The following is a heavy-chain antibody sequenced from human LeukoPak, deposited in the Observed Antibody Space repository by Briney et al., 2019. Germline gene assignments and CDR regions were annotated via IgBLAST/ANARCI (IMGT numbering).Heavy chain of an antibody. Sequence: GGSLRLSCVVSGFTFSSYSMSWVRRAPGKGLEWVSAISGSGDSTYYADSVKGRFTISRDNSKNTLYLQMNSLGVEDAAVYYCAKDRGIISDYWGQGTLVTVSS. CDR2: ISGSGDST. D-gene: IGHD3-10*01. J-gene: IGHJ4*02. V-gene: IGHV3-23*01. CDR1: GFTFSSYS. CDR3: AKDRGIISDY.